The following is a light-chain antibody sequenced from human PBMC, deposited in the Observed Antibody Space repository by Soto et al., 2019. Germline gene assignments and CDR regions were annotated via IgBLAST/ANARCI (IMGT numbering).Light chain of an antibody. J-gene: IGKJ2*01. CDR3: QQTYSTSSYT. V-gene: IGKV1-39*01. CDR1: QNISDY. CDR2: AAS. Sequence: DIQMTQSPSSLSASVGDRVTITCWASQNISDYLNWYHQKPGKAPNLLIYAASSLQEGVPLRFSGSGSGTDFTLTVSSLQPEDFATYYCQQTYSTSSYTFGQGTKLDIK.